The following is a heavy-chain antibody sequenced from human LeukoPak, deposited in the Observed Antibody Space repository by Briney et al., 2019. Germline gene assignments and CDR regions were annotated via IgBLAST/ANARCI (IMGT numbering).Heavy chain of an antibody. CDR2: ISSGGTYE. Sequence: GGSLRLACAASGFTFSNYAMHWVRQAPGKGLEWVSLISSGGTYEYYADSVKGRFTISRDNSKNTLYLQLNSLRAEDTAVYYCARDTTYYYDSGSSGPHYFDNWGQGTLVTVSS. D-gene: IGHD3-10*01. V-gene: IGHV3-30*01. CDR3: ARDTTYYYDSGSSGPHYFDN. CDR1: GFTFSNYA. J-gene: IGHJ4*02.